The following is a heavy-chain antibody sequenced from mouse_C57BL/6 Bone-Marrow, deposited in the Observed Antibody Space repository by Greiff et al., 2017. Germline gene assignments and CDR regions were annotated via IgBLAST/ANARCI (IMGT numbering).Heavy chain of an antibody. Sequence: VTLKESVAELVRPGASVKLSCTASGFNIKNTYMHWVKQRPEQGLEWIGRIDPANGNTKYAPKFQGKATITADTSSNTAYLQLSSLTSEDTAIYYCARIFFITTVVAPHYYAMDYWGQGTSVTVSS. D-gene: IGHD1-1*01. V-gene: IGHV14-3*01. J-gene: IGHJ4*01. CDR1: GFNIKNTY. CDR2: IDPANGNT. CDR3: ARIFFITTVVAPHYYAMDY.